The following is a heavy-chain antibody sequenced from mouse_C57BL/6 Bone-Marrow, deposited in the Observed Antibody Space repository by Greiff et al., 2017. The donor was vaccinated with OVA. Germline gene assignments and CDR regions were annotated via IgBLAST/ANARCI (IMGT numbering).Heavy chain of an antibody. CDR3: ARPLWLLHWYFDV. D-gene: IGHD2-2*01. V-gene: IGHV1-64*01. Sequence: QVQLKQPGAELVKPGASVKLSCKASGYTFTSYWMHWVKQRPGQGLEWIGMIHPNSGSTNYNEKFKSKATLTVDKSSSTAYMQLSSLTSEDSAVYYCARPLWLLHWYFDVWGTGTTVTVSS. J-gene: IGHJ1*03. CDR1: GYTFTSYW. CDR2: IHPNSGST.